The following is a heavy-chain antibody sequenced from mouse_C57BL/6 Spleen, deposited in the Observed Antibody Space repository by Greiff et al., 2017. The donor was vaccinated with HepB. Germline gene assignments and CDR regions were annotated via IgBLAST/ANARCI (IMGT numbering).Heavy chain of an antibody. D-gene: IGHD2-4*01. CDR1: GYTFTSYW. Sequence: QVQLQQPGAELVKPGASVKLSCKASGYTFTSYWMHWVKQRPGRGLEWIGRIDPNSGGTKYNEKFKSKATLTVDKPSSTAYMQLSSLTSEDSAVYYCARRGSYYDYDVGYFDVWGTGTTVTVSS. CDR3: ARRGSYYDYDVGYFDV. J-gene: IGHJ1*03. V-gene: IGHV1-72*01. CDR2: IDPNSGGT.